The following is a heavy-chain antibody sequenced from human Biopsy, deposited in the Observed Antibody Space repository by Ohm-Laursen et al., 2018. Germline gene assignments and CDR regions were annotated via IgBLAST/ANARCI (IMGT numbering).Heavy chain of an antibody. CDR2: INSVGTI. Sequence: SLRLSCAASGFIFSDYYMSWIRQAPGKGLEWVSNINSVGTIYYADSARGRFTISRDNARKTLFLQMNSLRPEDTALYYCVKDRGGARASFHYWGQGIRVAVSS. D-gene: IGHD3-16*01. J-gene: IGHJ4*02. V-gene: IGHV3-11*01. CDR1: GFIFSDYY. CDR3: VKDRGGARASFHY.